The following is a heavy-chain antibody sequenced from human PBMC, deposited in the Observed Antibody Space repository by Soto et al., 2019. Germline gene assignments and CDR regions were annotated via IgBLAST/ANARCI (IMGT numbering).Heavy chain of an antibody. Sequence: GESLKISCKGSGYSFTSYWIGWVRQMPGKGLEWMGIIYPGDPDTRYSPSFQGQVTISADKSISTAYLQWSSLKASDTAMYYCSRLVTYLGTYYFDYWGQGTLVTVSS. CDR1: GYSFTSYW. D-gene: IGHD2-2*02. J-gene: IGHJ4*02. CDR2: IYPGDPDT. V-gene: IGHV5-51*01. CDR3: SRLVTYLGTYYFDY.